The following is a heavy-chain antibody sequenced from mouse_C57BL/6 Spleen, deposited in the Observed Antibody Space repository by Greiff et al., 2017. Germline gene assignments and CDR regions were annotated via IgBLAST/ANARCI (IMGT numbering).Heavy chain of an antibody. J-gene: IGHJ4*01. Sequence: QVQLQQPGAELVKPGASVKLSCKASGYTFTSYWMHWVKQRPGQGLEWIGMIHPNSGSTNYNEKFKSKATLTVDKSSSTAYMQLSSLTSDDSAVYYCARGRYSNYDYAMDYWGQGTSVTVSS. CDR3: ARGRYSNYDYAMDY. V-gene: IGHV1-64*01. CDR2: IHPNSGST. CDR1: GYTFTSYW. D-gene: IGHD2-5*01.